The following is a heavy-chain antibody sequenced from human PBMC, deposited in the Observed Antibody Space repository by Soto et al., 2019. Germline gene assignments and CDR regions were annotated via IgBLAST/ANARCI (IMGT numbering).Heavy chain of an antibody. V-gene: IGHV3-23*01. CDR1: VFTCSSYA. J-gene: IGHJ4*02. CDR2: ISGSGGST. Sequence: GALRISCAASVFTCSSYAMSWVRQAPGKGLEWVSAISGSGGSTYYADSVKGRFTISRDNSKNTLYLQMYILRAEDTAVYYCAKDPDCGDYFYFDYWGQGTLVTVSS. D-gene: IGHD4-17*01. CDR3: AKDPDCGDYFYFDY.